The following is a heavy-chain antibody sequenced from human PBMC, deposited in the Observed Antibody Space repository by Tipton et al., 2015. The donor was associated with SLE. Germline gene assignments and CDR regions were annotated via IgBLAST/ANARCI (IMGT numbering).Heavy chain of an antibody. CDR1: GFTFTSYA. J-gene: IGHJ4*02. Sequence: SLRLSCAASGFTFTSYAMNWVRQSPGKGLEWVSAISGSGGSTYYAESVQGRFTISRDKSKNTLYLQMNSLRADDSAIYYCAKEGYFDFWRGYGDYWGQGTVVTVSS. D-gene: IGHD3-3*01. CDR2: ISGSGGST. V-gene: IGHV3-23*01. CDR3: AKEGYFDFWRGYGDY.